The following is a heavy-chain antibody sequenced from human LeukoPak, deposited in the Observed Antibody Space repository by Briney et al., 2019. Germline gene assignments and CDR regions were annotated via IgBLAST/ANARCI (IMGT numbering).Heavy chain of an antibody. V-gene: IGHV3-21*01. CDR1: GFTFSIYN. CDR2: ISSSSSYI. Sequence: PGGSLRLSCAASGFTFSIYNMNWVRQAPGKGLEWVSSISSSSSYIYYADSLMGRFTVSRDNAKNSLYLQMNSLRAEDTAVYYCAELGITMIGGVWGKGTTVTVSS. J-gene: IGHJ6*04. D-gene: IGHD3-10*02. CDR3: AELGITMIGGV.